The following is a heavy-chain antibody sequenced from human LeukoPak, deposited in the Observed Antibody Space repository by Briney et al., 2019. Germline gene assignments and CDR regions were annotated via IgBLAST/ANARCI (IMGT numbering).Heavy chain of an antibody. CDR2: INHSGST. CDR3: ARGVCSSTSCYIGFGNYYYGMDA. CDR1: GGSFSGYY. J-gene: IGHJ6*02. D-gene: IGHD2-2*02. Sequence: SETLSLTCAVYGGSFSGYYWSWIRQPPGKGLEWIGEINHSGSTNYNPSLKSRVTISVDTSKNQFSLKLSSVTAADTAVYYCARGVCSSTSCYIGFGNYYYGMDAWGQGTTVTVSS. V-gene: IGHV4-34*01.